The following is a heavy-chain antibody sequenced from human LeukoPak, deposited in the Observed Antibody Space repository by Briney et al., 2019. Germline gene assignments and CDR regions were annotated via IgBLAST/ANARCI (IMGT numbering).Heavy chain of an antibody. Sequence: SETLSLTCTVSGGSISRYYWSWIRQPPGKGLEWIGNIYYSGSTNYNPSLKSRVTISVDTSKNQFSLKLSSVTPEDTAVYYCARGELVATIREDWFDPWGQGTLVTVSS. D-gene: IGHD5-12*01. CDR3: ARGELVATIREDWFDP. J-gene: IGHJ5*02. V-gene: IGHV4-59*12. CDR1: GGSISRYY. CDR2: IYYSGST.